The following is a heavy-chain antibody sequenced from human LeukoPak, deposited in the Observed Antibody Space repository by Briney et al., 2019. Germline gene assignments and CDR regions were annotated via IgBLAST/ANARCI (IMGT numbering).Heavy chain of an antibody. CDR1: GGSISRSDYY. CDR2: VYYSGGT. Sequence: SETLSLTCTVSGGSISRSDYYWGWIRQPPGKGLEWIGSVYYSGGTYYNPSLKSQVTISVDTSKNQFSLKVSSVTAADTAVYFCARAIGFDDSGRYYPDYWGQGTLVSVSS. J-gene: IGHJ4*01. D-gene: IGHD3-10*01. V-gene: IGHV4-39*01. CDR3: ARAIGFDDSGRYYPDY.